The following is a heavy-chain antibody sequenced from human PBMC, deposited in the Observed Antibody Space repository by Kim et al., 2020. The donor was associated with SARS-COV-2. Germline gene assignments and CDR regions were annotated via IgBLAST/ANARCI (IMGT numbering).Heavy chain of an antibody. CDR2: TSYDGSKE. CDR3: AKDKVVAAIKSWFGYFDG. Sequence: GGSLRLSCEASGFMFNNFGMHWVRQAPGKGLEWVAFTSYDGSKEDYADSVKGRFAISRDSSKNSVYLQMNSLRAEDTALYYCAKDKVVAAIKSWFGYFDGGGSGPLVPSSS. D-gene: IGHD2-15*01. J-gene: IGHJ2*01. CDR1: GFMFNNFG. V-gene: IGHV3-30*18.